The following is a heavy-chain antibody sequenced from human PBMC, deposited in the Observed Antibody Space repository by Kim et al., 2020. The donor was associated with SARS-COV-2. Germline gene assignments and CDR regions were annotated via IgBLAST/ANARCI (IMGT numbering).Heavy chain of an antibody. V-gene: IGHV2-26*01. Sequence: SGPTLVKPTETLTLTCTVSGFSLSNARMGVSWIRQPPGKALEWLAHIFSNDEKSYSTSLKSRLTISKDTSKSQVVLTMTNMDPVDTATYYCARITMAVADNWFDPWGQGTLVTVSS. CDR2: IFSNDEK. CDR1: GFSLSNARMG. J-gene: IGHJ5*02. D-gene: IGHD6-19*01. CDR3: ARITMAVADNWFDP.